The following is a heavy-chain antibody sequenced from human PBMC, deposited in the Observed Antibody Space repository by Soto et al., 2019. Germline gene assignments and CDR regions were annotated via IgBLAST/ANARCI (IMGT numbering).Heavy chain of an antibody. V-gene: IGHV1-24*01. CDR1: GYTLTELS. J-gene: IGHJ2*01. Sequence: QVQLVQSGAEVKKPGASVKVSCKVSGYTLTELSMHWVRQAPGKGLEWMGGFDAEDGETIYAQKFQGRVTMNEDTTTDTAYMKLSSLRSEATAVYYCATGGSSGSYRYFDLWGRGTLVTVSS. D-gene: IGHD1-26*01. CDR3: ATGGSSGSYRYFDL. CDR2: FDAEDGET.